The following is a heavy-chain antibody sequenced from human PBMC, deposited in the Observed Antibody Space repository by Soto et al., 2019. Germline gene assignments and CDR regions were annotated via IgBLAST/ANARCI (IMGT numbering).Heavy chain of an antibody. Sequence: QPAGSLRLSSAASGFTCSSYAMHWVRQAPGRGLQWLAMTSYDGINPYYAASVKGRFTISRDNSKDMLYLQMNSLRADDTAVYFCAKDRDYHATTIGYWGQGTLVTVSS. J-gene: IGHJ4*02. V-gene: IGHV3-30*18. CDR3: AKDRDYHATTIGY. CDR1: GFTCSSYA. CDR2: TSYDGINP. D-gene: IGHD1-1*01.